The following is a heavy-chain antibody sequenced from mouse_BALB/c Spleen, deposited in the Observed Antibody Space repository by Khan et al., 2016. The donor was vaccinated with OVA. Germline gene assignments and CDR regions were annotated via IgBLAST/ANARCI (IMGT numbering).Heavy chain of an antibody. CDR2: IVPGSDST. V-gene: IGHV1S41*01. Sequence: DLVKPGASVKLSCKASGYTFTSYWINWIKQRPGQGLEWIGRIVPGSDSTYYNEMFKGKATLTVDTSSSTAYIQLSSLSSEDSAVYFCARAMGGKVPLDHWGQGTTLTVSS. CDR3: ARAMGGKVPLDH. J-gene: IGHJ2*01. CDR1: GYTFTSYW. D-gene: IGHD1-1*02.